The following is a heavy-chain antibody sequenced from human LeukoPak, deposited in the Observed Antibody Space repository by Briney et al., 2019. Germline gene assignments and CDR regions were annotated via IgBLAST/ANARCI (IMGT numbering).Heavy chain of an antibody. J-gene: IGHJ4*02. CDR1: GFTFSSYA. Sequence: GGSLRLSCAASGFTFSSYAMHWVRQAPGKGLEWVAVISYDGSNKYYADSVKGRFTISRDNSKNTLYLQMNSLRAEDTAVYYCASQYYDFWSGYYPIDYWGQGTLVTVSS. D-gene: IGHD3-3*01. CDR2: ISYDGSNK. V-gene: IGHV3-30-3*01. CDR3: ASQYYDFWSGYYPIDY.